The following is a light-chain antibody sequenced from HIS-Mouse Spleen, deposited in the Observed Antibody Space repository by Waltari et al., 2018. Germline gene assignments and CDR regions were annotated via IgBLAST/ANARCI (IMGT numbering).Light chain of an antibody. V-gene: IGLV2-18*02. J-gene: IGLJ1*01. Sequence: QSALTQPPSVSGSPGQSVTISCTGTSSDVGSYNRVSWYQQPPGTAPQLMIYEVSTRPSGVPDRFSGSKSGNTASLTISGLQAEDEADYYCSSYTSSSTVFGTGTKVTVL. CDR3: SSYTSSSTV. CDR1: SSDVGSYNR. CDR2: EVS.